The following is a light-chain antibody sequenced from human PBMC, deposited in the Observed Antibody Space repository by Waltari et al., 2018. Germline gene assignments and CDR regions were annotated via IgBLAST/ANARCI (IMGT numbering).Light chain of an antibody. J-gene: IGKJ2*01. CDR3: QQYNGLSYT. Sequence: DIQMTQSPSTLSASVGDRVIISCRASQSISTWLVWYQQKPGKAPKLLISKASTLETGVPSRFSGSGSGTAFTLTISSLQPDDFATYSCQQYNGLSYTFGQGTKLEIK. CDR1: QSISTW. V-gene: IGKV1-5*03. CDR2: KAS.